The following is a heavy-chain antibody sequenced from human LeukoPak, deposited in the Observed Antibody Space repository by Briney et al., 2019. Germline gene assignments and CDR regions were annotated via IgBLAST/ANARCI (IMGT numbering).Heavy chain of an antibody. V-gene: IGHV3-74*01. CDR2: INSDGSSK. CDR1: GFTFSTYW. J-gene: IGHJ4*02. Sequence: GGSLRLSCAVSGFTFSTYWMHWVRHAPGKGLVWVARINSDGSSKNYADSVKGRFTISRDSAKNTLFLQMDSLRAEDTAVYYCVRGTSRENGYGGDDPYWGRGTLVGVSS. D-gene: IGHD2-21*02. CDR3: VRGTSRENGYGGDDPY.